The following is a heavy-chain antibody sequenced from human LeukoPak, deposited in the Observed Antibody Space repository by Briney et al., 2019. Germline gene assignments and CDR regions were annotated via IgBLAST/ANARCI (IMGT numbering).Heavy chain of an antibody. Sequence: GGSLRLSCAASGITFSTYAMNWVRQAPGKGLEWVSVISGSAASTSYADSVKGRFTISRDNSRNTLYLQMNNLRAEDTAVYYCAKEGRNWGRGCFDYWGQGTLVTVSS. CDR1: GITFSTYA. D-gene: IGHD7-27*01. CDR2: ISGSAAST. CDR3: AKEGRNWGRGCFDY. V-gene: IGHV3-23*01. J-gene: IGHJ4*02.